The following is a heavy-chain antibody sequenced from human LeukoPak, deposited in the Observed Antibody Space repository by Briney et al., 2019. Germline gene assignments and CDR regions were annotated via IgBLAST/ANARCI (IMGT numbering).Heavy chain of an antibody. CDR3: ARVGWELPGH. J-gene: IGHJ4*02. V-gene: IGHV4-39*07. Sequence: SETLSLTCTVSGGSISSSSYYWGWIRQPPGKGLEWIGSIYYSGSTYYNPSLKSRVTISVDTSKNQFSLKLSSVTAADTAVYYCARVGWELPGHWGQGTLVTVSS. D-gene: IGHD1-26*01. CDR2: IYYSGST. CDR1: GGSISSSSYY.